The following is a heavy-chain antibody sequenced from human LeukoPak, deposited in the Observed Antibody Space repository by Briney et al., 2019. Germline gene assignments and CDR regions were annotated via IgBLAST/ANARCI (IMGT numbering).Heavy chain of an antibody. V-gene: IGHV3-30-3*02. CDR1: GFTFSSYA. CDR3: AKHSSALVLRFLEWSPHFYYYGMDV. CDR2: ISYDGSNK. D-gene: IGHD3-3*01. Sequence: GVSLRLSCAASGFTFSSYAMHWVRQAPGKGLEWVAVISYDGSNKDYADSVKGRFTNSRDNSKNTLYLQMNSLRAEDTAVYYCAKHSSALVLRFLEWSPHFYYYGMDVWGQGTTVNVSS. J-gene: IGHJ6*02.